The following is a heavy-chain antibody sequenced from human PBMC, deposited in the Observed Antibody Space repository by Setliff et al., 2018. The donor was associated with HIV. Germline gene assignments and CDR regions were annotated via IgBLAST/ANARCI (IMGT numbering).Heavy chain of an antibody. CDR3: ARVYYYGSPHMDV. V-gene: IGHV4-31*03. CDR2: IYYSGST. J-gene: IGHJ6*03. Sequence: PSETLSLTCTVSGGSISSGGYYWSWIRQHPGKGLEWIGYIYYSGSTYYNPSLKSRVTISVNTSKNQFSLKLSSVTAADTAVYYCARVYYYGSPHMDVWGKGTTVTVSS. CDR1: GGSISSGGYY. D-gene: IGHD3-10*01.